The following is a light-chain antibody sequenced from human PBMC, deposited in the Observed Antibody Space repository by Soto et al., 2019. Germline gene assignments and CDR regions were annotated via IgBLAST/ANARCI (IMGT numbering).Light chain of an antibody. V-gene: IGKV3-20*01. Sequence: EIVLTQSPGTLSLSPGERATLSCRASQSASSSYLAWYQQKPGQAPRLLIYGASSRATGIPDRFSGSGSGTDFTLTISRLEPEDFAVYYCQQYGRSLFTFGPGTKVDIK. CDR3: QQYGRSLFT. J-gene: IGKJ3*01. CDR1: QSASSSY. CDR2: GAS.